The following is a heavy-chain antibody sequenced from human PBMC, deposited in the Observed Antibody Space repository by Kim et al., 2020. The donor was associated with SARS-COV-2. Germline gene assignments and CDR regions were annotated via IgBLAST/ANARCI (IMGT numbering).Heavy chain of an antibody. Sequence: GGSLRLSCRASGFNFDTFAMAWVRQAPGKGLEWVSHVSGSGVTTYVVDSVKGRFTISRDNSKNTLVLQMSILRAEDTGLYYCAKVARYCYGTTCSPGDRRGAFDLWGQGTLVTVSS. CDR2: VSGSGVTT. V-gene: IGHV3-23*01. D-gene: IGHD3-16*02. CDR1: GFNFDTFA. J-gene: IGHJ4*02. CDR3: AKVARYCYGTTCSPGDRRGAFDL.